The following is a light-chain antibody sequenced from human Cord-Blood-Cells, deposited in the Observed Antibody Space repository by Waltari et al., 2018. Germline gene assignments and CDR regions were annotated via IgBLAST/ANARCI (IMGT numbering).Light chain of an antibody. CDR1: SSDDGGHHY. V-gene: IGLV2-8*01. J-gene: IGLJ3*02. Sequence: QSALTQPPSASGSPGQSVTISCTGPSSDDGGHHYVSWYQQHPGKAPKLMIYEVSKRPSGVPDRFSGSKSGNTASLTVSGLQAEDEADYYCSSYAGSNKVFGGGTKLTVL. CDR3: SSYAGSNKV. CDR2: EVS.